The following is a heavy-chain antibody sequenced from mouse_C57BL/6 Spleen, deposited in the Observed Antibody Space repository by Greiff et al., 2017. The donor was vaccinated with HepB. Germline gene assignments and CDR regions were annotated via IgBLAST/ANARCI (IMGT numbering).Heavy chain of an antibody. Sequence: QVQLQQSGAELVKPGASVKLSCKASGYTFTSYWMHWVKQRPGQGLEWIGMIHPNSGSTNYNEKFKSKATLTVDKSSSTAYMQLSSLTSEDSAVYYCARSGDYDSVFAYWGQGTLVTVSA. CDR2: IHPNSGST. V-gene: IGHV1-64*01. CDR3: ARSGDYDSVFAY. D-gene: IGHD2-4*01. J-gene: IGHJ3*01. CDR1: GYTFTSYW.